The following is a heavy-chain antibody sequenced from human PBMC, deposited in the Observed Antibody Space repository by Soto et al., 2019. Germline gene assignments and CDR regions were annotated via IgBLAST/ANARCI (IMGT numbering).Heavy chain of an antibody. CDR2: IYYSGST. J-gene: IGHJ3*02. V-gene: IGHV4-31*03. CDR1: GGSISSGGYY. CDR3: ARPLRSKDSNYSPLGAFDI. Sequence: LSLTCTVSGGSISSGGYYWSWIHQHPGKGLEWIGYIYYSGSTYYNPSLKSRVTISVDTSKNQFSLKLSSVTAADTAVYYCARPLRSKDSNYSPLGAFDIWGQGTMVTVSS. D-gene: IGHD4-4*01.